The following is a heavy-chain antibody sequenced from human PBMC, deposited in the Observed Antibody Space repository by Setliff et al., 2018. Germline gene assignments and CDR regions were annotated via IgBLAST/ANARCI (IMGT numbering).Heavy chain of an antibody. D-gene: IGHD2-8*01. CDR1: GYTFRNYA. CDR2: ISFYNGDT. Sequence: SVKVSCKASGYTFRNYAFAWVRQAPGQGLEWVGWISFYNGDTNYAQKFQGRVTLTTDTSTSTAYMEFRSLTSDDSAFYYCARAPSVELVTIRTNAWFSYWGQGTLVTVSS. CDR3: ARAPSVELVTIRTNAWFSY. V-gene: IGHV1-18*01. J-gene: IGHJ4*02.